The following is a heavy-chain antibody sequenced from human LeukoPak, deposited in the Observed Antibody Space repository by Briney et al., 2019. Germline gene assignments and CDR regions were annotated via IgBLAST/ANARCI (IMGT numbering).Heavy chain of an antibody. Sequence: PGGSLRLSCTGSGFAFGDYGMSWVRQAPGKGLEWVGFIRSKAYGGTTEYAASVKGRSTISRDDSKSIAYLQMNSLKTEDTAVYYCTRPRYCSGGSCYFDYWGQGTLVTVSS. CDR3: TRPRYCSGGSCYFDY. J-gene: IGHJ4*02. V-gene: IGHV3-49*04. D-gene: IGHD2-15*01. CDR2: IRSKAYGGTT. CDR1: GFAFGDYG.